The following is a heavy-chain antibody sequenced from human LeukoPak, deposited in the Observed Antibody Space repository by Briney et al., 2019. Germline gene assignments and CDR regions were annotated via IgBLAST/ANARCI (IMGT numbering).Heavy chain of an antibody. CDR3: ATDLIVAEPAEGYYYDY. V-gene: IGHV3-7*01. D-gene: IGHD2-2*01. Sequence: GGSLRLSCAASGFTFSSYWMSCVRPAPGEGLEWVANIKQDGSEKYYMDSVKGRFTISRDNAKNSLYMQMNSLRPEDTAVYYCATDLIVAEPAEGYYYDYWGQGPLVTVSS. J-gene: IGHJ4*02. CDR2: IKQDGSEK. CDR1: GFTFSSYW.